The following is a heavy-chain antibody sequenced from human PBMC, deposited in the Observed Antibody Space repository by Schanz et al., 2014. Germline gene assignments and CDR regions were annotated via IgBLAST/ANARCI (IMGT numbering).Heavy chain of an antibody. CDR2: ISGSSRTI. J-gene: IGHJ6*02. CDR3: ARDFLLEQLGYSHYYYAMDV. D-gene: IGHD2-15*01. Sequence: EVQLVESGGGLVQPGGSLRLSCTASGFTFSSYSMNWVRQAPGKGLEWVSYISGSSRTIYYADSMKGRFTISRDNSKNSLYLQMNSLRAEDTAVYYCARDFLLEQLGYSHYYYAMDVWGQGTTVTVSS. CDR1: GFTFSSYS. V-gene: IGHV3-48*04.